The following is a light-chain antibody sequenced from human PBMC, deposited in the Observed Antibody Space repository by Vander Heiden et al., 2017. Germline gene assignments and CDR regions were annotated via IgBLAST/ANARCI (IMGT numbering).Light chain of an antibody. J-gene: IGKJ3*01. CDR2: AAS. CDR1: QGISSY. V-gene: IGKV1-9*01. CDR3: QQLNSYLSFT. Sequence: DIQFTQSPSFLSASVGDRVTITCRASQGISSYLAWYQQKPGKAPKLLIYAASTLQSGVPSRFSGSGSGTEFTLTISSLQPEDFATYYCQQLNSYLSFTFGPGTKVDIK.